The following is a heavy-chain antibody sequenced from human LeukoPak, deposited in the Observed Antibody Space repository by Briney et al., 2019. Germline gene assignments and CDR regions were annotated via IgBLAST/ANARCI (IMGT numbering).Heavy chain of an antibody. J-gene: IGHJ4*02. V-gene: IGHV3-23*01. D-gene: IGHD3-22*01. CDR1: GFTFSSYA. CDR3: AKLGDHSYYYDSSGYYGY. CDR2: ISDSGGST. Sequence: GGSLRLSCAASGFTFSSYAMSWVRQAPGKGLEWVSAISDSGGSTYYADSVKGRFTISRDNSKNTLYLQMNSLRAEDTAVYYCAKLGDHSYYYDSSGYYGYWGQGTLVTVSS.